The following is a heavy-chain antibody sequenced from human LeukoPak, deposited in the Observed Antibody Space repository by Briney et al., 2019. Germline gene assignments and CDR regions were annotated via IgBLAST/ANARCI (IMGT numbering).Heavy chain of an antibody. V-gene: IGHV3-23*01. J-gene: IGHJ4*02. CDR2: ISGSGDST. CDR1: GFIFNSYG. Sequence: PGGSLRLSCAASGFIFNSYGMHWVRQAPGKGLEWVSAISGSGDSTYYADSVKGRFTISRDNSKNTLYLQMNSLRVEDTALYYCAKDSSGYYPTLSDYWGQGTLVTVSS. D-gene: IGHD3-22*01. CDR3: AKDSSGYYPTLSDY.